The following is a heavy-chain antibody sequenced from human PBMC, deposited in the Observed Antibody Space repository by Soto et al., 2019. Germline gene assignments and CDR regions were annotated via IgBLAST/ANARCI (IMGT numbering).Heavy chain of an antibody. V-gene: IGHV1-24*01. J-gene: IGHJ4*02. CDR2: FDPEDGET. CDR3: AARLWFGESLHDY. CDR1: GYTLTELS. D-gene: IGHD3-10*01. Sequence: ASVKVSCKVSGYTLTELSMHWVRQAPGKGLERMGGFDPEDGETIYAQKFQGRVTMTEDTSTDTAYMELSSLRSEDTAVYYCAARLWFGESLHDYWGQGTLVTVSS.